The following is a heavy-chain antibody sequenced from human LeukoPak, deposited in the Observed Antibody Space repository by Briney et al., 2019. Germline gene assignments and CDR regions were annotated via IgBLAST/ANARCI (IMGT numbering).Heavy chain of an antibody. CDR1: GSTFSSYA. Sequence: GGSLRLSCAASGSTFSSYAMSWVRQAPGKGLEWVSAISGSGGSTYYADSVKGRFTISRDNSKNTLYLQMNSLRAEDTAVYYCAKARTFGVVIIRDFDYWGQGTLVTVSS. CDR3: AKARTFGVVIIRDFDY. J-gene: IGHJ4*02. V-gene: IGHV3-23*01. D-gene: IGHD3-3*01. CDR2: ISGSGGST.